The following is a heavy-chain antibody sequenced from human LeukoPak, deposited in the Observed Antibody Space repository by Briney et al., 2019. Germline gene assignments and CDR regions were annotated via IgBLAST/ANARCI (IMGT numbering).Heavy chain of an antibody. CDR3: ARVIAQWLEYFQH. CDR1: GFTFSHAW. Sequence: GGSLRLSCAASGFTFSHAWMTWVRLAPGKGLEWLSYISSSGGTKHYADSVKGRFTISRDNAKNSLYLQMNSLRAEDTAVYYCARVIAQWLEYFQHWGQGTLVTVSS. V-gene: IGHV3-11*04. J-gene: IGHJ1*01. CDR2: ISSSGGTK. D-gene: IGHD6-19*01.